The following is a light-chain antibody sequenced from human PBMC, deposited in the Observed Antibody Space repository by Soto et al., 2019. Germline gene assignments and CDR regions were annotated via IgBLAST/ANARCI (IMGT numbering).Light chain of an antibody. V-gene: IGKV3-11*01. Sequence: DIVLTQSPDSLSLSPGERATLSCRASQSVSGFLAWYQQKPGQAPRLLIYDASKRATGIPARFSGSGSGTDFTLTISSLEPEDFAVFYCQQYGSSITFGQGTRLEIK. CDR2: DAS. CDR3: QQYGSSIT. J-gene: IGKJ5*01. CDR1: QSVSGF.